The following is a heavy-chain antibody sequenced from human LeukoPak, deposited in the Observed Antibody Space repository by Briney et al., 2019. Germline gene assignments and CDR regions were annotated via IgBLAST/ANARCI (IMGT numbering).Heavy chain of an antibody. J-gene: IGHJ3*02. CDR3: ARDYEYYYDSSGYYRHDAFDI. V-gene: IGHV3-23*01. D-gene: IGHD3-22*01. CDR2: ISGSGGST. Sequence: GGSLRLSCAASGFTFSSYAMSWVRQAPGKGLEWVSAISGSGGSTYYADSVKGRFTISRDNSKNTLYLQMNSLRAEDTAVYYCARDYEYYYDSSGYYRHDAFDIWGQGTMVTVSS. CDR1: GFTFSSYA.